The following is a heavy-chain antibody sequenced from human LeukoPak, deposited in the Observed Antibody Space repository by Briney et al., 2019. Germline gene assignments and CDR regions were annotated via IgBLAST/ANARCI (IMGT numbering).Heavy chain of an antibody. V-gene: IGHV3-23*01. Sequence: GGTLRLSCVGSGYTFTTYGMRWVRQAPGKGLEWVSSISGSGGSTYYADSVKGRFTISRDNSKNTLYLQMNSLRAEETAVYYCARDPIYSSWYESLRRGYYFDYWGQGTLVTVSS. CDR2: ISGSGGST. CDR3: ARDPIYSSWYESLRRGYYFDY. CDR1: GYTFTTYG. D-gene: IGHD6-13*01. J-gene: IGHJ4*02.